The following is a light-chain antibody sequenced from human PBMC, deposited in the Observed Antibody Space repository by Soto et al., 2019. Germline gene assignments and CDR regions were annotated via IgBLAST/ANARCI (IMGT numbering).Light chain of an antibody. CDR1: QSISTY. CDR2: AAS. Sequence: DIPMTQSPSSLSASVGDGVTITCRASQSISTYLNWYQQKPGKAPKVLIYAASSLQSGVPSRFSGSGSGTDFTLTISSLQPEDFATYYCQQSYSNPRTFGQGTKVEIK. CDR3: QQSYSNPRT. J-gene: IGKJ1*01. V-gene: IGKV1-39*01.